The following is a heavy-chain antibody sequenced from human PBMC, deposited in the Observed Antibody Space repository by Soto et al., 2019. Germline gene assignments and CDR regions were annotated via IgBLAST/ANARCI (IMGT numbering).Heavy chain of an antibody. D-gene: IGHD5-12*01. CDR3: ASSPGFVDYAYDI. J-gene: IGHJ3*02. Sequence: EVQLVESGGGLVKPGGSLRLSCAASGFTFSSYSMNWVRQAPGEGLEWVSSISSSSSYIYYADSVKGRFTISRDNAKNSLYLQMNSLRAEDTAVYYCASSPGFVDYAYDIWGQGTMVTVSS. CDR1: GFTFSSYS. V-gene: IGHV3-21*01. CDR2: ISSSSSYI.